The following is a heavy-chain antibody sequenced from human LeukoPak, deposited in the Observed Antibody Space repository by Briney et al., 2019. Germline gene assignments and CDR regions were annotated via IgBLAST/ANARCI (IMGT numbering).Heavy chain of an antibody. D-gene: IGHD3-22*01. CDR2: IFYTGSS. CDR1: GGSLSSGDYY. V-gene: IGHV4-30-4*01. CDR3: ARAEASSGSPYLDY. Sequence: PSETLSLTCTGSGGSLSSGDYYWSWTRQSPGKGLEWIAYIFYTGSSFYNPSLKSRVTISVDTSKNQFSLKLTSVSAADTAVYYCARAEASSGSPYLDYWGQGTLVTVSS. J-gene: IGHJ4*02.